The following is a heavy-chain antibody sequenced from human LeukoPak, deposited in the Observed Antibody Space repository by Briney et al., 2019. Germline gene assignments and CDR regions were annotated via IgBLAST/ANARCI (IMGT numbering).Heavy chain of an antibody. CDR2: INPSGGSA. CDR1: GYAFISYF. V-gene: IGHV1-46*01. J-gene: IGHJ5*02. Sequence: GASVKVSCKASGYAFISYFIHWVRQAPGQGLEWMGIINPSGGSATYAQKFQGRVTMTSDTSTSTVFMELSGLKSEDTAVYFCTRAARVTVAATLHPWGQGTLVTVSS. D-gene: IGHD2-15*01. CDR3: TRAARVTVAATLHP.